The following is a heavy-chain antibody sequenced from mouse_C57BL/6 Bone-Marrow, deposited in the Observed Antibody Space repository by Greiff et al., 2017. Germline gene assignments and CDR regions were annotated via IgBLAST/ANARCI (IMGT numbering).Heavy chain of an antibody. D-gene: IGHD2-4*01. CDR3: ARSGDYDGFAY. V-gene: IGHV1-81*01. J-gene: IGHJ3*01. Sequence: QVQLQQSGAELARPGASVKLSCKASGYTFTSYGISWVKQRTGQGLEWIGEIYPRSGTTYYNEKFKGKATLTADKSSSTAYMELRSLTSEYSAFYFCARSGDYDGFAYWGQGTLVTVSA. CDR1: GYTFTSYG. CDR2: IYPRSGTT.